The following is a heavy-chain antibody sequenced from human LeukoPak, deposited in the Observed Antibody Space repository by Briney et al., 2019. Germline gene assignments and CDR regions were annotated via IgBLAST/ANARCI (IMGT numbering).Heavy chain of an antibody. CDR2: VSANNGNT. J-gene: IGHJ4*02. CDR1: GYSFISHG. Sequence: SVTVSYKPSGYSFISHGIIGVRPAPGQGRDGMGWVSANNGNTTYKQKLQGRVTVTTDPSTSIPYMELRSLRSDDSAVYYCAREGTAGRYYFDYWGQGTLVTVSS. CDR3: AREGTAGRYYFDY. V-gene: IGHV1-18*01. D-gene: IGHD3-10*01.